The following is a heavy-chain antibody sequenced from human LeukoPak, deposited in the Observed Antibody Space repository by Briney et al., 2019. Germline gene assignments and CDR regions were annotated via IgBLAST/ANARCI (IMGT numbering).Heavy chain of an antibody. Sequence: ASATVSCTASGYTFTSYGISWVRQAPGQGLERMGWISAYNGNTNYAQKLQGRVTMTTDTSTSTAYMELRSLRSDDTAVYYCARDRYSYGLFDYWGQGTLVTVSS. CDR1: GYTFTSYG. D-gene: IGHD5-18*01. CDR2: ISAYNGNT. J-gene: IGHJ4*02. CDR3: ARDRYSYGLFDY. V-gene: IGHV1-18*01.